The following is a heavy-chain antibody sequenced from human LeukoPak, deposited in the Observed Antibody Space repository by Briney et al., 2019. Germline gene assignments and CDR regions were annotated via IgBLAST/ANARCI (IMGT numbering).Heavy chain of an antibody. CDR2: IIPIFGTV. V-gene: IGHV1-69*06. CDR1: GCTFSSYA. CDR3: ARDLRYCSSTSCYFDY. J-gene: IGHJ4*02. D-gene: IGHD2-2*01. Sequence: ASVKVSCKASGCTFSSYAINWVRQAPGQGLEWVGRIIPIFGTVNYAQEFQGRVTITADKSTSTAYMELSSLRSEDTAVYYCARDLRYCSSTSCYFDYWGQGTLVTVSS.